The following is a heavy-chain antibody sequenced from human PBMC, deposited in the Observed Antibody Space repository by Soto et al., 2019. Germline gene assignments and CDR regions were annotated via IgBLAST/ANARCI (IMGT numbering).Heavy chain of an antibody. CDR2: ITPIFGTA. V-gene: IGHV1-69*12. D-gene: IGHD6-19*01. Sequence: QVQLVQSGAAVKKPGSSVKVSCKASGGTFSNYAISWVRQAPGQGLEWMGGITPIFGTANYAQKFQGRVTITADESMSTAYMELSRLRSDDTAVYYCAQTLGLAVAGPGRFDLWGRGTLFTVSS. CDR1: GGTFSNYA. CDR3: AQTLGLAVAGPGRFDL. J-gene: IGHJ2*01.